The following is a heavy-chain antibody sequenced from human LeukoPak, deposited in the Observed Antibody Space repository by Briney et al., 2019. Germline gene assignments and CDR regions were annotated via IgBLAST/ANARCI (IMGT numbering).Heavy chain of an antibody. CDR2: MNPNSGNS. D-gene: IGHD6-19*01. V-gene: IGHV1-8*03. Sequence: ASVKVSCKASGCTFTNFEVNWVRQAAGQGLEWMGWMNPNSGNSGFAQKFQGRVTITSDNSISTAYMEVSGLTPDDTAVYFCARVAPQWLAPIDYWGQGTLVIVSS. CDR3: ARVAPQWLAPIDY. CDR1: GCTFTNFE. J-gene: IGHJ4*02.